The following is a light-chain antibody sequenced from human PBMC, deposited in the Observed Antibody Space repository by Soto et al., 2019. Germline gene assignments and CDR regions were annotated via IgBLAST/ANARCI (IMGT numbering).Light chain of an antibody. CDR1: TSNIVNNF. Sequence: QSVLTQPPSVSAAAGQKVTISCSGNTSNIVNNFVSWYQHLPGTAPKLLIYVNNKRPSGIPDRFSGSKSGSSATLGITGLQTGDEADYYCGTWDTSLSGVVFGGGTKLTVL. CDR3: GTWDTSLSGVV. J-gene: IGLJ2*01. CDR2: VNN. V-gene: IGLV1-51*01.